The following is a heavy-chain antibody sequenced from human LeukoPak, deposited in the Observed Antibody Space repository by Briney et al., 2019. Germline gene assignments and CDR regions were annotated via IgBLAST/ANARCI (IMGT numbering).Heavy chain of an antibody. CDR3: ARRVGYSSGWYYNY. CDR1: GYNFTSYW. J-gene: IGHJ4*02. Sequence: ESLKISCKGSGYNFTSYWITWVRQMPGKGLEWMGIIYPGDSDTIYSPSFQGQVTISADKSINTAYLQWSSLKASGTAMYYCARRVGYSSGWYYNYWGQGTLVTVSS. D-gene: IGHD6-19*01. CDR2: IYPGDSDT. V-gene: IGHV5-51*01.